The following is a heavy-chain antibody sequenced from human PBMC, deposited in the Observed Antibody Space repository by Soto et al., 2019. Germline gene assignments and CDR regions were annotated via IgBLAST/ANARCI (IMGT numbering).Heavy chain of an antibody. CDR2: IKQDGSEK. V-gene: IGHV3-7*01. Sequence: EVQLVESGGGLVQPGGSLRLSCAASGFTFSSYWMSWVRQAPGKGLEWVANIKQDGSEKYYVDSVKGRFTISRDNAKNSLYLQMNSRRAEDTAVYYCARGRPGTYHDYYYGTDVWGQGTTVTVSS. D-gene: IGHD1-1*01. CDR3: ARGRPGTYHDYYYGTDV. CDR1: GFTFSSYW. J-gene: IGHJ6*02.